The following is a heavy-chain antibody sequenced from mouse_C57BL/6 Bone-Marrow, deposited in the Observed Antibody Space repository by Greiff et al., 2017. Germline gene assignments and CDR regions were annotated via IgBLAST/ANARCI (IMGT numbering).Heavy chain of an antibody. CDR2: IYPGDGDT. J-gene: IGHJ3*01. CDR3: ARSGFGYYGSSSNWEDFAY. D-gene: IGHD1-1*01. CDR1: GYAFSSSW. V-gene: IGHV1-82*01. Sequence: QVQLQQSGPELVKPGASVKISCKASGYAFSSSWMNWVKQRPGKGLEWIGRIYPGDGDTNYNGKFKGKATLTADKSSSTAYMQLSSLTSEDSAVYFCARSGFGYYGSSSNWEDFAYWGQGTLVTVSA.